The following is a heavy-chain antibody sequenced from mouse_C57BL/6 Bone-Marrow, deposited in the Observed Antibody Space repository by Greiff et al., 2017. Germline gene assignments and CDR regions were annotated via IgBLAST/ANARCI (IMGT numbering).Heavy chain of an antibody. D-gene: IGHD1-1*01. J-gene: IGHJ2*01. Sequence: VQLQQSGAELVRPGASVTLSCKASGYTFTDYEMHWVKQTPVHGLEWIGAIGPETGGTAYNQKFKGKAILTADKSSSTAYMELRSLTSEDSAVYYCTREVYGSSFFDYWGQGTTLTVSS. CDR3: TREVYGSSFFDY. CDR2: IGPETGGT. V-gene: IGHV1-15*01. CDR1: GYTFTDYE.